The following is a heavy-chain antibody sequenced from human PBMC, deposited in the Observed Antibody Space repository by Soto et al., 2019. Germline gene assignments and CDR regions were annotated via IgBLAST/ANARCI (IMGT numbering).Heavy chain of an antibody. CDR1: GFTFSAYT. D-gene: IGHD1-20*01. V-gene: IGHV3-21*01. CDR2: IDTGSKFL. J-gene: IGHJ6*02. CDR3: ARDTESYSWNGGLMDV. Sequence: EVQLVESGGGLVKPGGSLRLSCAASGFTFSAYTMNWVRQAPGKGLEWISSIDTGSKFLFYADSVTGRFTISRDNAKNSLYLQINSLGAEDTAVYYCARDTESYSWNGGLMDVWGQGTTVTVSS.